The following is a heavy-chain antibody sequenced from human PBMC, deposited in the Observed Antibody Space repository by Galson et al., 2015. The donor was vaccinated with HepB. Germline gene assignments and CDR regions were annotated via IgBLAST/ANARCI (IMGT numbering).Heavy chain of an antibody. V-gene: IGHV1-69*04. CDR2: IIPILGIA. J-gene: IGHJ5*02. Sequence: SVKVSCKASGGTFSSYTISWVRQAPGQGLEWMGRIIPILGIANYAQKFQGRVTITADKSTSTAYMELSSLRSEDTAVYYCARDSSLKYCGGDCYNWFDPWGQGTLVTVSS. CDR1: GGTFSSYT. D-gene: IGHD2-21*02. CDR3: ARDSSLKYCGGDCYNWFDP.